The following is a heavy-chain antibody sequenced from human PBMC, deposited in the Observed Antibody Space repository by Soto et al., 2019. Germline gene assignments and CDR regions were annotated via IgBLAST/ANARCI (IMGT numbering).Heavy chain of an antibody. V-gene: IGHV5-51*01. CDR1: GYSFTSYW. Sequence: GESLKISCKGSGYSFTSYWIGWVRQMPGKGLEWMGIIYPGDSDTKYSPSFQGLVTMSVDKSTSTAYLQWNSLKAADTAVYYCARQGSSGYYYYGMDVWGQGTTVTVAS. D-gene: IGHD3-10*01. J-gene: IGHJ6*02. CDR3: ARQGSSGYYYYGMDV. CDR2: IYPGDSDT.